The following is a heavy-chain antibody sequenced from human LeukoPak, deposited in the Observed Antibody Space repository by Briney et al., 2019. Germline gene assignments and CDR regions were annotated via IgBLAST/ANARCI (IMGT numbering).Heavy chain of an antibody. Sequence: SETLSLTCAVSGASISSSNWWSWVRQPPGKGLEWIGEIYHSGITNYNPSLKSRVTISVDKSKNQFSLKLSSVTAADTAVYYSARNAAHEYYFDYWGQGTLVTVSS. CDR2: IYHSGIT. CDR3: ARNAAHEYYFDY. V-gene: IGHV4-4*02. CDR1: GASISSSNW. J-gene: IGHJ4*02. D-gene: IGHD2-15*01.